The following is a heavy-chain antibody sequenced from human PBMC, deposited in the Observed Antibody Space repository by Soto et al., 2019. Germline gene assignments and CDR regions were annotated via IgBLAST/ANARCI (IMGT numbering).Heavy chain of an antibody. Sequence: GGSLRLSCAASGFTVSSNYMSWVRQAPGKGLEWVSVIYSGGSTYYAASVKGRFTNSGQNSKNTLYLQMNSLRAEDTAVYYCARHARTVVDTAMAAAFDIWGQGTMVTVSS. D-gene: IGHD5-18*01. CDR2: IYSGGST. CDR3: ARHARTVVDTAMAAAFDI. J-gene: IGHJ3*02. CDR1: GFTVSSNY. V-gene: IGHV3-53*04.